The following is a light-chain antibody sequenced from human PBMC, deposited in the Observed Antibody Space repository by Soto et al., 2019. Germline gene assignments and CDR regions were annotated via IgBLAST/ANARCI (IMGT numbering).Light chain of an antibody. J-gene: IGKJ3*01. CDR3: QQYNNWPFT. CDR1: QSVNRN. V-gene: IGKV3-15*01. CDR2: GAS. Sequence: MTQSTVTLSVSPGVRATLSCSASQSVNRNLAWYKQKPGQAPRLLIYGASTRATGIPASFIGNGSGTEFTLTSISLQPEDFAVYYCQQYNNWPFTFGPGTKVDIK.